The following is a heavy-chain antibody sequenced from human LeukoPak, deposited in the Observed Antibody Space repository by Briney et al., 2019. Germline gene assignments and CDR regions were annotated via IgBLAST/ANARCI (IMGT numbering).Heavy chain of an antibody. CDR1: GFTFSSYA. V-gene: IGHV3-30-3*01. CDR3: ASPADCSSTSCYFYYYYYGMDV. J-gene: IGHJ6*02. D-gene: IGHD2-2*01. Sequence: GGSLRLSCAASGFTFSSYAMHWVRQAPGKGLEWVAVISYDGSNKYYADSVKGRFTISRDNSKNTLYLRMNSLRAEDTAVYYCASPADCSSTSCYFYYYYYGMDVWGQGTTVTVSS. CDR2: ISYDGSNK.